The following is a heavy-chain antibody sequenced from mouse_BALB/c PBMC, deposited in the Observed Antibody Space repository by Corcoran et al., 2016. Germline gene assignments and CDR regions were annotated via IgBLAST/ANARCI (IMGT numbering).Heavy chain of an antibody. CDR3: VRREREWYFDV. V-gene: IGHV9-3-1*01. J-gene: IGHJ1*01. Sequence: QIQLVQSGPELKKPGETVKISCKASGYTFTNYGLNWVKQAPGKGLKWMGWINTYTGEPTYADDFKGRFAFSLETSASTAYLQINNLKNEDTATYFCVRREREWYFDVWGAGTTVTVSS. CDR1: GYTFTNYG. CDR2: INTYTGEP.